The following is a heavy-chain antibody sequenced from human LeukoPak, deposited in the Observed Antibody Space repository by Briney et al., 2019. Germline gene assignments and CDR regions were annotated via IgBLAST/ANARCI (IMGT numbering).Heavy chain of an antibody. Sequence: GRSLSLSRALSVFTPTREWMSWVPQAPGKGLEGVAEINQDGSEKYYVDAVKGRFTISRGNAKKSLYLQMNSLRVEDTAVYYCARDGAPDYYYYMDVWGKGATVTVS. CDR2: INQDGSEK. D-gene: IGHD1-26*01. CDR3: ARDGAPDYYYYMDV. V-gene: IGHV3-7*01. J-gene: IGHJ6*03. CDR1: VFTPTREW.